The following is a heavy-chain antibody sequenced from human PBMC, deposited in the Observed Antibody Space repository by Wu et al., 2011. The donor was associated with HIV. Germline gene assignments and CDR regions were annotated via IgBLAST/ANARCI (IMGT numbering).Heavy chain of an antibody. CDR3: ARGGAYCGGDCHDAFDI. D-gene: IGHD2-21*02. CDR2: IIPIFGTT. J-gene: IGHJ3*02. CDR1: GDTFSNYA. V-gene: IGHV1-69*05. Sequence: GGEVKKPGSSVKVSCKASGDTFSNYAFSWVRQAPGQGLEWMGWIIPIFGTTNYAERFQGRVTITTDESTSTAYMELSSLRSEDTAVYYCARGGAYCGGDCHDAFDIWGQGTMVTVSS.